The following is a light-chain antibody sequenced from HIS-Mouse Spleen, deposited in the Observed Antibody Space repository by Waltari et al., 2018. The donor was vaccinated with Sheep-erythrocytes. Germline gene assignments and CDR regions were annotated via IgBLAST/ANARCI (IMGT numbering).Light chain of an antibody. V-gene: IGLV2-8*01. CDR2: EVS. Sequence: QSALTQPASVSGSPGQSITISCTGTSSDGGSYNLVSWYQQHPGKAPKLMIYEVSKRPSGVPDRFSGSKSGNTASLTVSGLQAEDEADYYCSSYAGSNNWVFGGGTKLTVL. CDR3: SSYAGSNNWV. CDR1: SSDGGSYNL. J-gene: IGLJ3*02.